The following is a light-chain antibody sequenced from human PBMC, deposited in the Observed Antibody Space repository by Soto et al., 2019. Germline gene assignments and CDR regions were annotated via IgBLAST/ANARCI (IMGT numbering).Light chain of an antibody. CDR3: QHSYSTPWT. Sequence: IQMTPSPSSLSASVGDRVTITCRTSPSFSRYLNWYQQKPGKAPKLLIYAASSLESGVPSRFSGSGSGTDFTLTISSLQPEDVATYYCQHSYSTPWTFGQGTKLEIK. J-gene: IGKJ1*01. CDR2: AAS. V-gene: IGKV1-39*01. CDR1: PSFSRY.